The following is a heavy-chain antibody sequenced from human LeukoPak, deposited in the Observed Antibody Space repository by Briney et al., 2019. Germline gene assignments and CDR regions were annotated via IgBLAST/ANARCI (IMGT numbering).Heavy chain of an antibody. V-gene: IGHV3-30*03. D-gene: IGHD6-13*01. CDR3: ARYDPLIAAAGFDY. CDR1: GFTFSEYG. Sequence: GGSLRLSCVASGFTFSEYGLHWVRQAPGKGLEWVAVISYDGSNKYYADSVKGRFTISRDNSKNTLYLQMNSLRAEDTAVYYCARYDPLIAAAGFDYWGQGTLVTVSS. CDR2: ISYDGSNK. J-gene: IGHJ4*02.